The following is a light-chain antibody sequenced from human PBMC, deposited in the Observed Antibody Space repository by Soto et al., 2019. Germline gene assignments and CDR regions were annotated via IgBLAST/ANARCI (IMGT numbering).Light chain of an antibody. Sequence: QSALTQPASVSGSPGQSITISCTGTSSDVGGYNYVSWYQQHPGKAPKLMIYEVSNRPSGISNRFSGSKSGNTASLTISGLQAEDEAEYYCNSFRTNYTWLFGGGTQLTVL. V-gene: IGLV2-14*01. CDR2: EVS. J-gene: IGLJ3*02. CDR1: SSDVGGYNY. CDR3: NSFRTNYTWL.